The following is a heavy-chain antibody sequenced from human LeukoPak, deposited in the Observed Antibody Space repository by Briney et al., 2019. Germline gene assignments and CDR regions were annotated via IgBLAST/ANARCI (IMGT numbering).Heavy chain of an antibody. J-gene: IGHJ4*02. Sequence: SVKVSCKASGGTFSSYAISWVRQAPGQGLEWMGGIIPIFGTANYAQKFQGRVTITTDESTSTAYMELSSLRSEDTAVYYCARSFKQQLSFRFPLGYWGQGTLVTVSS. CDR1: GGTFSSYA. CDR2: IIPIFGTA. D-gene: IGHD6-13*01. V-gene: IGHV1-69*05. CDR3: ARSFKQQLSFRFPLGY.